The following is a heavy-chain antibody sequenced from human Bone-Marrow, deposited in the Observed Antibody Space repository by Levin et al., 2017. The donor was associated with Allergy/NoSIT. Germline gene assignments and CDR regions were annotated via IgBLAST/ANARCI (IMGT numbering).Heavy chain of an antibody. CDR1: GFTFSNYA. CDR2: ISGSGGST. J-gene: IGHJ4*02. D-gene: IGHD4-23*01. Sequence: QPGESLKISCAASGFTFSNYAMNWVRQAPGKGLEWVSVISGSGGSTYYTDSVKGRFTISRDNSKNTLYLQMNSLRAEDTALYYCAKALRELVTSSKGIDYWGQGALVTVSS. CDR3: AKALRELVTSSKGIDY. V-gene: IGHV3-23*01.